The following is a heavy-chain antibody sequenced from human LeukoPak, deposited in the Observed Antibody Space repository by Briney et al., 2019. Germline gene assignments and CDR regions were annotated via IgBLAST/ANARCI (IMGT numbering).Heavy chain of an antibody. CDR2: INHSGSA. Sequence: SETLSLTCAVYGGSFSRYYWTWIRQPSGKGLQWIGEINHSGSANYNPSLKSRVTISVDASKSQFSLRLSSVTAADTAVYYCARLTYSNNWYFRRGLDNWFDPWGQGTLVTVSS. CDR3: ARLTYSNNWYFRRGLDNWFDP. D-gene: IGHD6-13*01. CDR1: GGSFSRYY. V-gene: IGHV4-34*01. J-gene: IGHJ5*02.